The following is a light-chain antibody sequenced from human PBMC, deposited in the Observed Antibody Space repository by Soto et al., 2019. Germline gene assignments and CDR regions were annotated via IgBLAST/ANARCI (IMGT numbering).Light chain of an antibody. V-gene: IGKV3-20*01. Sequence: DIVLTQSPGTLSLSPGERATLSCRASQRISSNYLAWYQQKVGQAPSLLIYGASARATGVPDRFSGSGSRTDFALTISRLEPEDSAVYYCHQYRASPWTFGQGTTVEIK. J-gene: IGKJ1*01. CDR2: GAS. CDR3: HQYRASPWT. CDR1: QRISSNY.